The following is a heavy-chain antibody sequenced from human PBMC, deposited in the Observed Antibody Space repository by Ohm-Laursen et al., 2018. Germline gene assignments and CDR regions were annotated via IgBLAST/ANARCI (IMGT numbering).Heavy chain of an antibody. V-gene: IGHV3-11*04. CDR3: ARFGVNHGMDV. D-gene: IGHD3-16*01. CDR2: ISSRGTTI. J-gene: IGHJ6*02. Sequence: SLRLSCAASRFSFSDYYMSWIRQAPGKGLECISYISSRGTTIYYADSVKGRFTISRDNANNSLYLQMSSLRAEDTAVYYCARFGVNHGMDVWGQGTTVTVSS. CDR1: RFSFSDYY.